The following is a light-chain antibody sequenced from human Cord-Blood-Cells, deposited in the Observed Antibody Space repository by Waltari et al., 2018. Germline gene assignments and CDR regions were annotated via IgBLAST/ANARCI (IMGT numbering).Light chain of an antibody. CDR3: AAWDDSLSGWV. V-gene: IGLV1-47*01. CDR2: RNN. Sequence: QSVLTQPPSASGTPGQRVSTSCSVSRSTSGSNYLYWYQQLPGTAPKLPIYRNNQRPSGVPDRFSGSKSGTSASLAISGLRSEDEADYYCAAWDDSLSGWVFGGGTKLTVL. J-gene: IGLJ3*02. CDR1: RSTSGSNY.